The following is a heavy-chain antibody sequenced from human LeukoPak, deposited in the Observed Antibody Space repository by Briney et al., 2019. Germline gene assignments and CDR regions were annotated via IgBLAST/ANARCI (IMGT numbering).Heavy chain of an antibody. V-gene: IGHV1-46*01. CDR1: GYTFTSYY. D-gene: IGHD3-16*02. CDR2: INPSGGST. CDR3: ARADYDYVWGSYRYNWFDP. Sequence: GASVKVSCKASGYTFTSYYMHWVRQAPGQGLEWMGIINPSGGSTSYAQKFQGRVTMTRDTSTSTVYMELSSLRSEDTAVYYCARADYDYVWGSYRYNWFDPWGQGTLVTVSS. J-gene: IGHJ5*02.